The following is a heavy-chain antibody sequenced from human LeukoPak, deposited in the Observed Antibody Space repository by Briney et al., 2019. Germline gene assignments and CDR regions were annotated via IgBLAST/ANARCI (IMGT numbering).Heavy chain of an antibody. D-gene: IGHD4-23*01. CDR3: ARERVDDYGGNGAFDI. V-gene: IGHV3-64*01. CDR1: GFTFSSYA. Sequence: GGSLRLSCAASGFTFSSYAMHWVRQAPGKGLEYVSAISSNGGSTYYANSVKGRFTISRDNSKNTLYLQMGSLRAEDMAVYYCARERVDDYGGNGAFDIWGQGTMVTVSS. J-gene: IGHJ3*02. CDR2: ISSNGGST.